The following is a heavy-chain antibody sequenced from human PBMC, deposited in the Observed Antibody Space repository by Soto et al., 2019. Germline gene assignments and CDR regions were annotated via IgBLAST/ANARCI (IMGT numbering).Heavy chain of an antibody. Sequence: QVQLVQSGAEVKKPGSSVKVSCKASGGTFSSYAISWVRQAPGQGLEWMGGIIPIFGTANYAQKFQGRVTITADESPSKAYMEVSSLGSEDTAVYYCARGHPPLGIAAGGTGPFDYWGQGTLVAVSS. CDR3: ARGHPPLGIAAGGTGPFDY. D-gene: IGHD6-13*01. V-gene: IGHV1-69*01. CDR2: IIPIFGTA. CDR1: GGTFSSYA. J-gene: IGHJ4*02.